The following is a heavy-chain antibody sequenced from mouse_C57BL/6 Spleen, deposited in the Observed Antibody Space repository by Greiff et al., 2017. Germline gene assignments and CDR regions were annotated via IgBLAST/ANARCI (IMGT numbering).Heavy chain of an antibody. CDR3: ARGGLDYGSSHWYFDV. V-gene: IGHV1-64*01. J-gene: IGHJ1*03. CDR2: IHPNSGST. D-gene: IGHD1-1*01. CDR1: GYTFTSYW. Sequence: QVQLQQPGAELVKPGASVKLSCKASGYTFTSYWMHWVKQRPGQGLEWIGMIHPNSGSTNYNEKFKSKATLTVDKASSTAYMQLSSLTSEDSAVCYCARGGLDYGSSHWYFDVWGTGTTVTVSS.